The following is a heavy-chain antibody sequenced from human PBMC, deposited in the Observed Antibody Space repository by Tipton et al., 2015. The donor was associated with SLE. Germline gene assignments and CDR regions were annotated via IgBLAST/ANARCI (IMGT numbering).Heavy chain of an antibody. V-gene: IGHV3-33*01. CDR2: IWYDGSNK. J-gene: IGHJ6*03. CDR1: GFTFSSYG. CDR3: AREPGEWYQLNHVYYMDV. D-gene: IGHD2-2*01. Sequence: SLRLSCAASGFTFSSYGMHWVRQAPAKGLEWVAVIWYDGSNKHYADSVKGRFAISRDNSKNTLYLEMNSLRVEDTAVYYCAREPGEWYQLNHVYYMDVWGKGTTVTVSS.